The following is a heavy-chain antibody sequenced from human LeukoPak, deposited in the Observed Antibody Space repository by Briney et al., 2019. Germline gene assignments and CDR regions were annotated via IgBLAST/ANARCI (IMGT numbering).Heavy chain of an antibody. CDR2: INSDGSST. Sequence: GGSLRHSCAASGFTFSSYWMHWVRQAPGKGLVWVSRINSDGSSTSYADSVKGRFTISRDNAKNTLYLQMNSLRAEDTAVYYCARAEFCSGGSCHNYWGQGTLVTVSS. D-gene: IGHD2-15*01. V-gene: IGHV3-74*01. CDR1: GFTFSSYW. J-gene: IGHJ4*02. CDR3: ARAEFCSGGSCHNY.